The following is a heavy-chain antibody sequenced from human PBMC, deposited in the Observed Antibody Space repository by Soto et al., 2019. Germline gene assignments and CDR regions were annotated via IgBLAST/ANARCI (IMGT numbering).Heavy chain of an antibody. CDR2: IYWDDDK. Sequence: QITLKESGPTLVKPTQTLTLTCTFSGFSLSTSGVCVGWIRQPPGKALEWLALIYWDDDKRYSPSLKSRLTITKDTSKNQVVLTMTNMDPVDTATYYCAHTQTIYHSGYYVGYYYYGMDVWGQGTTVTVSS. CDR3: AHTQTIYHSGYYVGYYYYGMDV. CDR1: GFSLSTSGVC. D-gene: IGHD3-22*01. J-gene: IGHJ6*02. V-gene: IGHV2-5*02.